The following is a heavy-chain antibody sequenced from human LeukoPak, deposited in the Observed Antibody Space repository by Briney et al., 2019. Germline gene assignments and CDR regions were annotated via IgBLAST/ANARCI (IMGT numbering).Heavy chain of an antibody. CDR1: GFTFSSYE. CDR2: ISSSGSTI. D-gene: IGHD5-24*01. Sequence: GGSLRLSCAASGFTFSSYEMNWVRQAPGKGLGWVSYISSSGSTIYYADSVKGRFTISRDNAKNSLYLQMNSLRAEDTAVYYCARDEEMATIYWGQGTLVTVSS. CDR3: ARDEEMATIY. V-gene: IGHV3-48*03. J-gene: IGHJ4*02.